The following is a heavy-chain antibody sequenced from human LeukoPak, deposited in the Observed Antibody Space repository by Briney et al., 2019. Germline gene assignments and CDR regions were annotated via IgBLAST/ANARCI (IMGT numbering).Heavy chain of an antibody. D-gene: IGHD2-2*01. J-gene: IGHJ4*02. CDR2: ISDNGSNK. CDR1: GFTFSRYA. Sequence: GGSLRLSCAASGFTFSRYAMNWVRQAPGKGLEWVAVISDNGSNKYYADSVKGRFTISRDNSKNTLYLQMNSLRDEDTAVYYCAKDVPVAYFDYWGQGTLVIVSS. V-gene: IGHV3-30-3*01. CDR3: AKDVPVAYFDY.